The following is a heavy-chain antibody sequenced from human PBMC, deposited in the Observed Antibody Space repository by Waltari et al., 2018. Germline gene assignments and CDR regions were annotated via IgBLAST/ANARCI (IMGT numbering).Heavy chain of an antibody. CDR2: IYYSGST. D-gene: IGHD3-10*01. CDR1: GGSISSYY. CDR3: AREINMVRGVIRLRWFDP. Sequence: QVQLQESGPGLVKPSETLSLTCTVSGGSISSYYWSWIRQPPGKGLEWIGYIYYSGSTNYNPSLTSRVTISVDTSKNQFSLKLSSVTAADTAVYYCAREINMVRGVIRLRWFDPWGQGTLVTVSS. V-gene: IGHV4-59*01. J-gene: IGHJ5*02.